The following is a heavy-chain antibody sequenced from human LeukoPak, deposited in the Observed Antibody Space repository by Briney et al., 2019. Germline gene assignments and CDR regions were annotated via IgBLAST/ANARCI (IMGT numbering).Heavy chain of an antibody. CDR1: GGTFSSYS. J-gene: IGHJ3*01. Sequence: SVKVSCKASGGTFSSYSVSWVRQAPGQGLEWMGGIIPIFGTSNYSQHLRGRVTITADESTSTTYMELTSLISEDTAVYYCAMSAFDVWGQGTLVTVSS. CDR2: IIPIFGTS. V-gene: IGHV1-69*01. CDR3: AMSAFDV.